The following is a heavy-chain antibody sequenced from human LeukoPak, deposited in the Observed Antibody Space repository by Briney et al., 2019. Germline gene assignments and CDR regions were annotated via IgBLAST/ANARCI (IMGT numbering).Heavy chain of an antibody. CDR2: FYYDGRT. Sequence: PSETLSLTCTVSGASISGHYLTWLRRPPGKGLEWIGSFYYDGRTYYNPSLKSRVTVSVDTSKNQFSLSLTSVTAADAAEYYCARRAHVGMPIWGQGTLVTVSS. CDR3: ARRAHVGMPI. J-gene: IGHJ3*02. V-gene: IGHV4-59*08. CDR1: GASISGHY. D-gene: IGHD2-2*01.